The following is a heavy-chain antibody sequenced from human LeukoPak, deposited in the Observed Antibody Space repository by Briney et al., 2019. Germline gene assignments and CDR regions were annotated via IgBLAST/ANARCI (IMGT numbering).Heavy chain of an antibody. CDR1: GYTFTSYY. D-gene: IGHD5-18*01. CDR2: INPSGGRT. Sequence: ASVKVSCKASGYTFTSYYIDWVRQAPGQGLEWMGIINPSGGRTTYAQKFQGRVTMTRDTSTSTVYMEMSGLRSEDTAVYYCARDAERGHSYGSDYWGQGTLVTVSS. V-gene: IGHV1-46*01. CDR3: ARDAERGHSYGSDY. J-gene: IGHJ4*02.